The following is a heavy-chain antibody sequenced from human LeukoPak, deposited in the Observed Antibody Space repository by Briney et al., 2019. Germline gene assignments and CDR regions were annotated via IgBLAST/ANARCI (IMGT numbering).Heavy chain of an antibody. J-gene: IGHJ6*02. Sequence: GGSLRLSCAASGFTFSSYAISWVRQAPGQGLEWMGRIIPILGIANYAQKFQGRVTITADKSTSTAYMELSSLRSEDTAVYYCARDRIAARRVGYYYYGMDVWGQGTTVTVSS. CDR2: IIPILGIA. D-gene: IGHD6-6*01. CDR1: GFTFSSYA. V-gene: IGHV1-69*04. CDR3: ARDRIAARRVGYYYYGMDV.